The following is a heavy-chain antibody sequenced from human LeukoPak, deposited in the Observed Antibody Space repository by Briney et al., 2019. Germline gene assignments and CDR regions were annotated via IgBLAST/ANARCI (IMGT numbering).Heavy chain of an antibody. D-gene: IGHD3-10*01. CDR2: ISGSGGST. CDR3: AKGITMVRGASFYGMDV. J-gene: IGHJ6*02. Sequence: GSLRLSCAASVFTFSSYAMSWVRQARGKGLEWVSAISGSGGSTYYADSVKGRFTLSRDNSKNTLYLQMYSLRAEDTAVYCCAKGITMVRGASFYGMDVWGQGTTVTVSS. CDR1: VFTFSSYA. V-gene: IGHV3-23*01.